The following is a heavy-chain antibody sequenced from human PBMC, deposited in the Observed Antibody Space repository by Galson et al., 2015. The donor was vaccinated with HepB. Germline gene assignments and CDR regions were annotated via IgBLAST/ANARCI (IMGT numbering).Heavy chain of an antibody. J-gene: IGHJ6*03. CDR3: AKRISITFFGPGKNYMDV. CDR2: MQYDGSIQ. D-gene: IGHD3-3*01. Sequence: SLRLSCAASGFTFSRYGMHWVRQAPGKGLEWEAFMQYDGSIQDYADSVKGRFTISRDNSKNTLYMQINSLTAEDTAVYYCAKRISITFFGPGKNYMDVWGKGTTVTVSS. CDR1: GFTFSRYG. V-gene: IGHV3-30*02.